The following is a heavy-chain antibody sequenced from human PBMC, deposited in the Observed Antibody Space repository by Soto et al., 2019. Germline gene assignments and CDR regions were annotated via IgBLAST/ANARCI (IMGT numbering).Heavy chain of an antibody. CDR3: ARALTGIRMMEGGSFDP. J-gene: IGHJ5*02. CDR1: AYTFTDYY. CDR2: INPNSGGS. Sequence: GASVKVSCKAAAYTFTDYYIHWVRQAPGQGLEWMGWINPNSGGSYFAQKFLGRVTMTRDTSITTAHMELSRLRSDDTAVYYCARALTGIRMMEGGSFDPWGQGTVVTVSS. D-gene: IGHD1-1*01. V-gene: IGHV1-2*02.